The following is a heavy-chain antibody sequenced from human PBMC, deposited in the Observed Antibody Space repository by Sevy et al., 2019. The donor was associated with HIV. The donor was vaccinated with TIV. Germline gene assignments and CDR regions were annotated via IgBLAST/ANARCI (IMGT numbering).Heavy chain of an antibody. CDR2: IYPDDSDT. CDR3: ARLEQRHCNGAHCYPFDY. Sequence: GESLKISCEGSGYSFTTYWIGWVRQMPGKGLEWIGVIYPDDSDTRYNPSFPGQVTISADKSINTAYLEWSSLKASDTAIYYCARLEQRHCNGAHCYPFDYWGQGTLVNVSS. J-gene: IGHJ4*02. CDR1: GYSFTTYW. V-gene: IGHV5-51*01. D-gene: IGHD2-21*01.